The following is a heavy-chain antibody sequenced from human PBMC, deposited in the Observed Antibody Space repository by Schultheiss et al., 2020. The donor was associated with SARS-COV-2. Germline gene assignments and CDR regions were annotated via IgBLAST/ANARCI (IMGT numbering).Heavy chain of an antibody. V-gene: IGHV4-59*01. CDR2: IYHSGST. D-gene: IGHD3-3*01. J-gene: IGHJ5*02. CDR1: GASISTYY. CDR3: ARLLGVVIIRPSWFDP. Sequence: SETLSLTCTVSGASISTYYWSWIRQVPGKALEWIGSIYHSGSTYYNPSLKSRVTISVDTSKNQFSLKLSSVTAADTAVYYCARLLGVVIIRPSWFDPWGQGTLVTVSS.